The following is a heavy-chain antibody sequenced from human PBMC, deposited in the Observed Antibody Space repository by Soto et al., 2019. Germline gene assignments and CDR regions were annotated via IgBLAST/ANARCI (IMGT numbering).Heavy chain of an antibody. CDR3: AKEGGRHWGGYGGGYGGV. CDR2: IIPIFGTT. CDR1: GGTFNNYA. J-gene: IGHJ4*02. V-gene: IGHV1-69*13. D-gene: IGHD5-12*01. Sequence: GASVKVSCKASGGTFNNYAISWVRQAPGQGLEWMGGIIPIFGTTNYAQKFRGRLTITADESTTTAYMELSSLRSEDTAFYYCAKEGGRHWGGYGGGYGGVWGQGTLVTVSS.